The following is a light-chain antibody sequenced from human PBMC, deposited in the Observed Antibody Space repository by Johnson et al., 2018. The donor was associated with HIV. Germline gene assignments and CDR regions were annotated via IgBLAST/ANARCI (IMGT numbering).Light chain of an antibody. CDR2: DNS. J-gene: IGLJ1*01. CDR1: SSNIGNNY. Sequence: QSVLTQPPSVSAAPGQKVTISSSGSSSNIGNNYVSWYQRLPGTAPKVLIYDNSKRPSGIPDRFSGSPSGTSATLVIPGLQTGDEADYHCATWDSSLRVYVFGTGTKVTVL. V-gene: IGLV1-51*01. CDR3: ATWDSSLRVYV.